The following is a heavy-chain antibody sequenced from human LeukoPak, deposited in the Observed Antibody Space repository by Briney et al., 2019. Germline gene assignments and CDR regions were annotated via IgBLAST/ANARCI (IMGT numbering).Heavy chain of an antibody. Sequence: GGSLRLSCAASGFTFSSYSINWVRQAPGKGLEWVSYISPSGSTIYFADSVKGRFTISRDNAQNSLYLQMNNLRAEDTAVYYCARENAWGYFDFWGQGSLVTVSS. CDR2: ISPSGSTI. V-gene: IGHV3-48*01. D-gene: IGHD7-27*01. CDR1: GFTFSSYS. J-gene: IGHJ4*02. CDR3: ARENAWGYFDF.